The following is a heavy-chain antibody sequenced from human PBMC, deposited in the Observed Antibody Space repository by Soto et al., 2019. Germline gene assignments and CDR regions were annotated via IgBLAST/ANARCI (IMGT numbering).Heavy chain of an antibody. CDR1: GGSFSGYY. J-gene: IGHJ5*02. V-gene: IGHV4-34*01. D-gene: IGHD3-3*01. CDR3: ARGCYQFGVVPLNWFDT. Sequence: SETLSLTCAVYGGSFSGYYWSWIRQPPGKGLEWIGEINHSGSTNYNPSLKSRVTISVDTSKNQFSLKLSSVTAADTAVYYCARGCYQFGVVPLNWFDTWVQGTLVTVSS. CDR2: INHSGST.